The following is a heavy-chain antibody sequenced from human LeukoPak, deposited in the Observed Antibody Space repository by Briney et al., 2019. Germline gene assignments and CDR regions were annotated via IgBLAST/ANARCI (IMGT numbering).Heavy chain of an antibody. J-gene: IGHJ6*03. CDR2: IYYSGST. Sequence: SETLSLTCTVSGGSISSSSYYWGWIRQPPGKGLEWIGSIYYSGSTYYNPSLKSRVTISVDTYKNQFSLKLSSVTAADTAVYYCARAGEPPYYYYYMDVWGKGTTVTVSS. CDR1: GGSISSSSYY. D-gene: IGHD7-27*01. V-gene: IGHV4-39*01. CDR3: ARAGEPPYYYYYMDV.